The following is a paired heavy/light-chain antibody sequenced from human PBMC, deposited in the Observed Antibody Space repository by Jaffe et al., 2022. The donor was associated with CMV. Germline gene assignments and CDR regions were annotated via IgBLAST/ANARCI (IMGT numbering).Light chain of an antibody. CDR3: HQRNNWPRT. CDR2: DAS. Sequence: EIVLTQSPATLSLSPGERATLSCRASQSVNNYLAWYQQKPGQAPRLLIYDASNRATGIPARFSGSGSGTDFTLTISSLEPEDFAVYYCHQRNNWPRTFGQGTKLEIK. V-gene: IGKV3-11*01. J-gene: IGKJ2*01. CDR1: QSVNNY.
Heavy chain of an antibody. CDR1: GFSVTRNY. CDR3: SRDCSGDSCYSYMDV. J-gene: IGHJ6*03. V-gene: IGHV3-66*01. D-gene: IGHD2-15*01. CDR2: IYNGDNT. Sequence: EVQLVESGGGLVQPGGSLRLSCAASGFSVTRNYMSWVRQAPGKGLEWVSIIYNGDNTYYADSVKGRFTISRDNSRNTLYLQLNSLRAEDTAVYYCSRDCSGDSCYSYMDVWGKGTTVTVSS.